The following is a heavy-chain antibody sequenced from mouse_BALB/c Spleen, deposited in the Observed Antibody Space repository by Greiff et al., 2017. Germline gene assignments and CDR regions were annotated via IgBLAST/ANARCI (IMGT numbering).Heavy chain of an antibody. CDR3: AKNGGYGSWYFDV. CDR2: IWRGGST. J-gene: IGHJ1*01. D-gene: IGHD2-2*01. CDR1: GFSLTSYG. V-gene: IGHV2-5-1*01. Sequence: VKLVESGPSLVQPSQSLSITCTVSGFSLTSYGVHWVRQSPGKGLEWLGVIWRGGSTDYNAAFMSRLSITKDNSKSQVFFKMNSLQADDTAIYYCAKNGGYGSWYFDVWGAGTTVTVSS.